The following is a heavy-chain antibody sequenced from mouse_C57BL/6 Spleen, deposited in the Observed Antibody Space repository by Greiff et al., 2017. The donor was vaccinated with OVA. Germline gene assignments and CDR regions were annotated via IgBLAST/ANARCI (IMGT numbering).Heavy chain of an antibody. CDR2: IWRGGST. V-gene: IGHV2-5*01. D-gene: IGHD2-4*01. Sequence: QVQLKESGPGLVQPSQSLSITCTVSGFSLTSYGVHWVRQSPGKGLEWLGVIWRGGSTDCNAAFMSRLSITKDNSKSQVFFKMNSLQADDTAIYYCAKIYYDYDGLDYWGQGTLVTVSA. J-gene: IGHJ3*01. CDR1: GFSLTSYG. CDR3: AKIYYDYDGLDY.